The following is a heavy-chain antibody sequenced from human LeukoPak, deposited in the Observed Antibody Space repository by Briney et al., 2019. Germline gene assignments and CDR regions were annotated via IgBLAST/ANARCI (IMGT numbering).Heavy chain of an antibody. CDR3: AKDMFGLIGYRYYMDV. CDR2: ISGSGGST. D-gene: IGHD3-9*01. J-gene: IGHJ6*03. CDR1: GFTFSSYG. V-gene: IGHV3-23*01. Sequence: GGSLRLSCAASGFTFSSYGMSWVRQAPGKGLEWVSAISGSGGSTYYADSVEGRFTISRDNSRNTLYLQMNSLRAEDAAVYFCAKDMFGLIGYRYYMDVWGKGTTVTISS.